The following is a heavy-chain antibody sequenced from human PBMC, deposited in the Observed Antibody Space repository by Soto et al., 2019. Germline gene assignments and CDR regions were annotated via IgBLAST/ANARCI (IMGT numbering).Heavy chain of an antibody. V-gene: IGHV4-39*02. J-gene: IGHJ4*02. Sequence: QLQLQESGPGLGKPSETLSLTCNVSGDSIRSSKYYWGWIRQPPGKGLEWIGTIYYSGSIYYNPSLKSRVTISIDTSKHHFSLKLSSVTAADTAVYYCAQGSGSSAYSPFDYWGQGTLVTVSP. CDR1: GDSIRSSKYY. CDR3: AQGSGSSAYSPFDY. D-gene: IGHD3-10*01. CDR2: IYYSGSI.